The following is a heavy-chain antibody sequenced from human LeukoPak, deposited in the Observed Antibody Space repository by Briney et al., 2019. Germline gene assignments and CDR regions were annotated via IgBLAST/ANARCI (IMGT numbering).Heavy chain of an antibody. J-gene: IGHJ4*02. V-gene: IGHV3-33*01. CDR3: TTVGLSGYYDGNGYYYFDY. CDR1: GFTFSSFG. D-gene: IGHD3-22*01. CDR2: IGYDGSNK. Sequence: PGRSLRLSCAASGFTFSSFGMHWVRQAPGKGLEWVAVIGYDGSNKYYADSVKGRFTISRDNSKNTLYLQMNSLKTEDTALYYCTTVGLSGYYDGNGYYYFDYWGQGTLVTVSS.